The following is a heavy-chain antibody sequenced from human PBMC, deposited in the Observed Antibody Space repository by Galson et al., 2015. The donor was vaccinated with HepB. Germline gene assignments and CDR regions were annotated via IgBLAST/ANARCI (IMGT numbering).Heavy chain of an antibody. CDR1: GASVSDHS. Sequence: QVQLQESGPGLVQPSETLSLSCTVSGASVSDHSWTWIRQPPGKGLEWLGDVHNTGDTKYNPSLRSRLSTSVDMSRRQLSLRLRSVTAADTTLYFCARLQFYDFSDYYRFWYFDLWGRGTPVTVSS. J-gene: IGHJ2*01. CDR3: ARLQFYDFSDYYRFWYFDL. D-gene: IGHD3-22*01. V-gene: IGHV4-59*02. CDR2: VHNTGDT.